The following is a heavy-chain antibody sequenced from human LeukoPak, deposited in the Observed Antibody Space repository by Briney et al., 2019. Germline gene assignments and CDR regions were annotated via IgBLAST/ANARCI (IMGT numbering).Heavy chain of an antibody. D-gene: IGHD3-22*01. CDR3: ARDRHPTYYYDSNGYFGVGDAFDI. CDR1: GFTFSSYS. V-gene: IGHV3-21*01. Sequence: GGSLRLSCAASGFTFSSYSMNWVRQAPGKGLEWVSSISSSSSYIYYADSVKGRFTISRDNAKNSLYLQMNSLRAEDTAVYYCARDRHPTYYYDSNGYFGVGDAFDIWGQGTMVTVSS. J-gene: IGHJ3*02. CDR2: ISSSSSYI.